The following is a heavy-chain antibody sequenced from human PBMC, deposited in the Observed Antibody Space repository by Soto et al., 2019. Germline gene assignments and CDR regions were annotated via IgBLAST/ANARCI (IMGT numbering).Heavy chain of an antibody. D-gene: IGHD5-18*01. CDR3: ARRSDRGDGYGPDY. J-gene: IGHJ4*02. CDR2: IYPGDSDT. Sequence: GESLKISCKGSGYTFTDYWIGWVRQMPGKGLEWMGIIYPGDSDTRYSPSSQGQVTISADKSISTAYLHWSGLKASDTAMYYWARRSDRGDGYGPDYWGQGTLVTVSS. CDR1: GYTFTDYW. V-gene: IGHV5-51*01.